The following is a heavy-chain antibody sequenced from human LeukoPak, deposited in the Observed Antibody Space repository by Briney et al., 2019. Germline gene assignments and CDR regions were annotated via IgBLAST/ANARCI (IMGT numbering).Heavy chain of an antibody. CDR3: ASTYCSGGSCYSGIWYFDL. D-gene: IGHD2-15*01. V-gene: IGHV3-21*01. CDR1: GFTFSSYS. J-gene: IGHJ2*01. CDR2: ISSSSSYI. Sequence: PGGSLRLSCAASGFTFSSYSMNWVRQAPGKGLEWFSSISSSSSYIYYADSVKGRFTISRDNAKNSLYLQMNSLRAEDTAVYYCASTYCSGGSCYSGIWYFDLWGRGTLVTVSS.